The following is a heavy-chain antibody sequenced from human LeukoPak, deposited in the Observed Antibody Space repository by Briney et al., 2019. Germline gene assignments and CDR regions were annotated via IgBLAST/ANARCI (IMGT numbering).Heavy chain of an antibody. CDR2: INHSGST. CDR3: ARDETSYYYDSSGYYRY. D-gene: IGHD3-22*01. J-gene: IGHJ4*02. Sequence: SETLSLTCAVYGGSFSGYYWSWIRQPPGKGLEWIGEINHSGSTNYNPSLKSRVTISVDTSKNQFSLKLSSVTAADTAVYYCARDETSYYYDSSGYYRYWGQGTLVTVSS. V-gene: IGHV4-34*01. CDR1: GGSFSGYY.